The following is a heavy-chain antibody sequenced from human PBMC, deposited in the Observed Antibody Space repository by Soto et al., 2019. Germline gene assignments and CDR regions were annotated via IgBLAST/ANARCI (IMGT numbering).Heavy chain of an antibody. V-gene: IGHV3-23*01. CDR3: ARGGMAAGIDA. J-gene: IGHJ1*01. Sequence: GESLRLSCSASGFTFSSYAMSWVRQAPGKGLEWVSAISGSGGSTYYADSVKGRFTISRDNAKYTVSLQMDSLRAEDTAVYYCARGGMAAGIDAWGQRTLVTVSS. CDR2: ISGSGGST. D-gene: IGHD6-13*01. CDR1: GFTFSSYA.